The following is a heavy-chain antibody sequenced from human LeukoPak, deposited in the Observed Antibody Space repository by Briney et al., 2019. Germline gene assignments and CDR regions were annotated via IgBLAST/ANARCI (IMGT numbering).Heavy chain of an antibody. Sequence: GGSLRLSCAASGFTFSSYGMHWVRQAPGKGLEWVAFIRYDGSNKYYADSVKGRFTISRDNSKNTLYLQMNSLRAEDTAVYFCAKGSKAVLFTRDHYMDVWGKGTTVTISS. CDR1: GFTFSSYG. D-gene: IGHD6-19*01. CDR3: AKGSKAVLFTRDHYMDV. J-gene: IGHJ6*03. CDR2: IRYDGSNK. V-gene: IGHV3-30*02.